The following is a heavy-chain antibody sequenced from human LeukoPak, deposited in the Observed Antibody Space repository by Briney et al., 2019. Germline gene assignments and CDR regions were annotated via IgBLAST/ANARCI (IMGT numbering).Heavy chain of an antibody. D-gene: IGHD2-8*01. CDR3: ARTPYCSNGICYTRYYFDY. CDR1: GFTFSSFS. J-gene: IGHJ4*02. Sequence: GGSLRLSCAASGFTFSSFSMNWVRQAPGQGLEWVAKDGNDKYYVDSVKGRFTISRDNAKNSLYLQMNSLRAEDTAVYYCARTPYCSNGICYTRYYFDYWGLGTLVTVSS. CDR2: DGNDK. V-gene: IGHV3-7*05.